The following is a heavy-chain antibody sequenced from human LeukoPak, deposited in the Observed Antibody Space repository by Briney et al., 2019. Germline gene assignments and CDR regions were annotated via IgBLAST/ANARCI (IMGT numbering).Heavy chain of an antibody. J-gene: IGHJ4*02. CDR2: ISGSAGGT. CDR3: AKEGSGNYYNSGSSSYYFDY. V-gene: IGHV3-23*01. CDR1: GFTFSSYA. D-gene: IGHD3-10*01. Sequence: GGSLRLSCAASGFTFSSYAMSWVRQAPGKGLEWVSAISGSAGGTYYADSVKGRFTISRDNSKNTLYLQMNSLRAEDTAVYYCAKEGSGNYYNSGSSSYYFDYWGQGTLVTVSS.